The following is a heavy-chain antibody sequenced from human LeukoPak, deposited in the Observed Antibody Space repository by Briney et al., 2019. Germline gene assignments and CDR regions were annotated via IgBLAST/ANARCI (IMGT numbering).Heavy chain of an antibody. Sequence: PSETLSLTCTVSGGSISSYYWSWIRQPPGKGLEWIGYIYDSGSTNYNPSLKSRVTISVDTSKNQFSLKLSSVTAADTAVYYCARGEQFGESWGQGTLVTVSS. CDR1: GGSISSYY. D-gene: IGHD3-10*01. CDR2: IYDSGST. CDR3: ARGEQFGES. V-gene: IGHV4-59*01. J-gene: IGHJ4*02.